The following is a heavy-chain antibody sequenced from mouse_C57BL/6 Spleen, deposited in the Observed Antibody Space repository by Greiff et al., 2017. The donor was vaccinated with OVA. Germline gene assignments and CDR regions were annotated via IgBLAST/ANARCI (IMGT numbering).Heavy chain of an antibody. D-gene: IGHD2-1*01. CDR1: GYTFTSYW. Sequence: QVQLQQPGAELVKPGASVKLSCKASGYTFTSYWMHWVKQRPGQGLEWIGMIHPNSGSTNYNEKFKSKATLTVDKSSSTAYMQLSSLTSEDSAVYYCERWANIPTYGNCEDDYWGKGTTLTVSS. CDR2: IHPNSGST. V-gene: IGHV1-64*01. J-gene: IGHJ2*01. CDR3: ERWANIPTYGNCEDDY.